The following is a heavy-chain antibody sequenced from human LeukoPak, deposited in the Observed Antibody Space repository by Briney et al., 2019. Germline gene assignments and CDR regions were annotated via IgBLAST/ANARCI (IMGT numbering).Heavy chain of an antibody. CDR3: ARDSGLHYGTYYYYYMDA. V-gene: IGHV3-74*01. D-gene: IGHD3-10*01. CDR1: GFTFSSYD. Sequence: GGSLRLSCAASGFTFSSYDMHWVRQAPGQGLVWVSRIHSDGSSTSYADSVKGRFTISRDNAKNTLYLQMNSLRAEDTAVYFCARDSGLHYGTYYYYYMDAWGKGTTVTVSS. J-gene: IGHJ6*03. CDR2: IHSDGSST.